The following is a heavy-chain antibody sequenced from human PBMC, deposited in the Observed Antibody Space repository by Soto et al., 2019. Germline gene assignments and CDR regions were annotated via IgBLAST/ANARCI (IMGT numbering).Heavy chain of an antibody. CDR2: ISSGSAYI. D-gene: IGHD1-26*01. CDR1: TFNSYS. V-gene: IGHV3-21*06. Sequence: EVQLVESGGGLVKPGGSLRLSCTFTFNSYSLNWVRQAPGKGLEWVSSISSGSAYIKYADSVKGRFTISRDNANNLLDLDKSSLRVDDTAVYYGTRDQGGSYDSWFDPWGQGTLVTVSS. CDR3: TRDQGGSYDSWFDP. J-gene: IGHJ5*02.